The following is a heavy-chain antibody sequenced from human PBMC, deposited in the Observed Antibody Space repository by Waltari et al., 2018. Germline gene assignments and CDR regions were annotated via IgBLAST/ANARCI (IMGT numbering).Heavy chain of an antibody. J-gene: IGHJ3*02. CDR3: ARDRASDI. V-gene: IGHV3-64*01. Sequence: EVQLVESGGGLVQPGGSLRLSCAASGFTFSSYAMHWVRQAPGKGLEYVSAISSNGGSTYYANSVKGRFTISRDNSKNTLYLQMGSLRAEDMAVYYCARDRASDIWGQGTMVTVSS. CDR1: GFTFSSYA. CDR2: ISSNGGST.